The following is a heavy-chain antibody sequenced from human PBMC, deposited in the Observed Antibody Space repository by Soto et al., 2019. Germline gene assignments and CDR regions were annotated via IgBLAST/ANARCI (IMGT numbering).Heavy chain of an antibody. CDR3: SKFISYGLSGYAFDY. CDR2: ISYDGSNK. J-gene: IGHJ4*02. CDR1: GFTFSSYG. Sequence: QVQLVESGGGVVQPGRSLRLSCAASGFTFSSYGMHWVRQAPGKGLEWVAVISYDGSNKYYADSVKGRFTISRDNSKNTLYLQMNSLRAEDTAVYYCSKFISYGLSGYAFDYWGQGTLVTVSS. D-gene: IGHD5-12*01. V-gene: IGHV3-30*18.